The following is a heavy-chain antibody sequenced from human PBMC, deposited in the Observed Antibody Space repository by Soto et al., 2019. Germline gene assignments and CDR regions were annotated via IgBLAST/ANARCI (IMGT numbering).Heavy chain of an antibody. CDR1: GGSISSSSYY. CDR3: ARRGVLEWLLHDAFDI. J-gene: IGHJ3*02. CDR2: IYYSGST. Sequence: SETLSLTCTVSGGSISSSSYYWGWIRQPPGKGLEWIGSIYYSGSTYYNPSLKSRVTISVDTSKNQFSLKLSSVTAADTAVYYCARRGVLEWLLHDAFDIWGQGTMVTVSS. D-gene: IGHD3-3*01. V-gene: IGHV4-39*01.